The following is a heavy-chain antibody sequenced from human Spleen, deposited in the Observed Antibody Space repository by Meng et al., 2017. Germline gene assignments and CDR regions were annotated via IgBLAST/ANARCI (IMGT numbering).Heavy chain of an antibody. D-gene: IGHD6-13*01. CDR2: GSGNGNRI. V-gene: IGHV3-23*01. Sequence: GESLKISCATSGFTFGESAMSWVRQAPGKGLEWVSGGSGNGNRIYYADSVKGRFTISRDNSKNTLYLQMNSLRAEDTAVYYCAKAYAAAGYFDYWGQGTLVTVSS. CDR3: AKAYAAAGYFDY. J-gene: IGHJ4*02. CDR1: GFTFGESA.